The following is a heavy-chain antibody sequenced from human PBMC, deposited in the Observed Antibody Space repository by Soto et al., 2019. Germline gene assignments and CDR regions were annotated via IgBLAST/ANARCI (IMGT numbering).Heavy chain of an antibody. CDR1: GSSFTGDG. V-gene: IGHV1-18*01. CDR3: ARDSAVDRVADVGNWCDP. D-gene: IGHD5-12*01. CDR2: TSSYNGNT. J-gene: IGHJ5*02. Sequence: ARVKGYRKAVGSSFTGDGLTWGRLAPGQGLEWIGWTSSYNGNTNDAQRLHGRATMTTDTSASTAYMELRSLRSDNTAVYYCARDSAVDRVADVGNWCDPWRQGTPGTVAS.